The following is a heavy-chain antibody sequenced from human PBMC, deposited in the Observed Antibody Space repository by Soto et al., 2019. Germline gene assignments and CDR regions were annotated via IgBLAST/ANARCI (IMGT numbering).Heavy chain of an antibody. J-gene: IGHJ6*02. CDR3: AKEGSGASRLLLYCGMHV. CDR2: MSYDGSSI. CDR1: GFSFSTYG. V-gene: IGHV3-30*18. D-gene: IGHD6-6*01. Sequence: GGSLRLSCAASGFSFSTYGMHWVRQAPGKGLEWLAVMSYDGSSIKYADSVKGRFTISRDTSKNTLYLEMNSLTAEDTAVYYCAKEGSGASRLLLYCGMHVCGQGTPVTVS.